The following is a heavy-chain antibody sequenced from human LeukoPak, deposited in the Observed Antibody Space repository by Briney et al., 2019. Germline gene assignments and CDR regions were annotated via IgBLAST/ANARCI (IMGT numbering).Heavy chain of an antibody. CDR1: GGSISSYY. CDR3: ARGEGRDGYNSGIFDY. CDR2: IFYSGST. Sequence: PSETLSLTCTVSGGSISSYYWSWIRQPPGKGLEWIGNIFYSGSTYYSPSLRSRVTISLDTSRNQFSLKLSSVTAADTAVYYCARGEGRDGYNSGIFDYWGQGTLVTVSS. J-gene: IGHJ4*02. V-gene: IGHV4-59*01. D-gene: IGHD5-24*01.